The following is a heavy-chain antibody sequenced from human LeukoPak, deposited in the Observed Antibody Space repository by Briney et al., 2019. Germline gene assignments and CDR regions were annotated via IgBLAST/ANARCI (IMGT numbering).Heavy chain of an antibody. CDR2: INSDGRSI. V-gene: IGHV3-74*01. J-gene: IGHJ4*02. CDR3: ARETARHDYFDY. D-gene: IGHD6-6*01. CDR1: GFTFSGIW. Sequence: GGSLRLSCEASGFTFSGIWMHWVRHAPGKGLVWVSRINSDGRSISYADSVKGRFTISRDNAKNTLYLQMNSLRAEDTAVYYCARETARHDYFDYWGQGTLVTVSS.